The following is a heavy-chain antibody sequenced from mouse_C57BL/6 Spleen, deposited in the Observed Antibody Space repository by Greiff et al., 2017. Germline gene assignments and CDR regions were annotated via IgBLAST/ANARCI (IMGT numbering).Heavy chain of an antibody. CDR2: LGPGSGST. CDR3: ARSNQPFDY. J-gene: IGHJ2*01. V-gene: IGHV1-77*01. CDR1: GYTFTDYY. D-gene: IGHD4-1*01. Sequence: QVQLQQSGAELVKPGASVKISCKASGYTFTDYYINWVKQRPGQGLEWIGKLGPGSGSTYYNEKFKGKATLTADKSSSTAYMQLSSLTSDDSAVYFCARSNQPFDYWGQGTTLTVSS.